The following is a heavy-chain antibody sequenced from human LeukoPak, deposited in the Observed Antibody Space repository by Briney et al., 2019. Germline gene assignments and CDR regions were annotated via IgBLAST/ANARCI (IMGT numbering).Heavy chain of an antibody. V-gene: IGHV3-30*02. J-gene: IGHJ4*02. CDR1: GFTFSSYG. Sequence: EPGGSLRLSCAASGFTFSSYGMHWVRQAPGKGLEWVAFIRYGGSNKYYADSVKGRFTISRDNSKNTLYLQMNSLRAEDTAVYYCATGDTAMVRLFDYWGQGTLVTVSS. CDR2: IRYGGSNK. CDR3: ATGDTAMVRLFDY. D-gene: IGHD5-18*01.